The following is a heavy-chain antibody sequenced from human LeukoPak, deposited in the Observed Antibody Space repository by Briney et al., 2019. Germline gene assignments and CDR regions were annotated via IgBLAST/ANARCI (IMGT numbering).Heavy chain of an antibody. CDR1: GSTFSSYG. D-gene: IGHD2-15*01. V-gene: IGHV3-33*01. J-gene: IGHJ4*02. CDR2: IWYDGSNK. Sequence: GGSLRLSCAASGSTFSSYGMHWVRQAPGKGLEWVAVIWYDGSNKYYADSVKGRFTISRDNSKNTLYLQMNSLRAEDTAVYYCASAPSKYCSGGSCYLGYWGQGTLVAVSS. CDR3: ASAPSKYCSGGSCYLGY.